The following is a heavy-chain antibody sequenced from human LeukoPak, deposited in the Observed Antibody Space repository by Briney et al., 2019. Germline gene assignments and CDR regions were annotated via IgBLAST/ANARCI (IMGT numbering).Heavy chain of an antibody. CDR2: IYPDDSDT. V-gene: IGHV5-51*01. D-gene: IGHD4-11*01. Sequence: GESLKISCKGSGYSFTNYWIGWVRQLPGKGLEWMGIIYPDDSDTRYSPSFQGQVTISADKSISTAYLQWSSLKASDTAMYYCARQHDYSDYDYWGQGTLVTVSS. J-gene: IGHJ4*02. CDR3: ARQHDYSDYDY. CDR1: GYSFTNYW.